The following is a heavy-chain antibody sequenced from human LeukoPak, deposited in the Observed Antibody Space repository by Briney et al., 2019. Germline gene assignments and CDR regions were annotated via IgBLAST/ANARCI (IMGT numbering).Heavy chain of an antibody. J-gene: IGHJ3*02. CDR1: GGSISSYY. Sequence: PSETLSPTCTVSGGSISSYYWSWIRQPPGKGLEWIGYIYYSGSTNYNPSLKSRVTISVDTSKNQFSLKLSSVTAADTAVYYCARHWAPYSGSQYAFDIWGQGTMVTVSS. V-gene: IGHV4-59*08. D-gene: IGHD1-26*01. CDR2: IYYSGST. CDR3: ARHWAPYSGSQYAFDI.